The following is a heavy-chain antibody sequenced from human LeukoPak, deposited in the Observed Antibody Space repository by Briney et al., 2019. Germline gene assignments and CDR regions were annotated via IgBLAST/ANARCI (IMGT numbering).Heavy chain of an antibody. CDR1: GFTFSNAW. J-gene: IGHJ4*02. CDR2: IKSKTGGGTT. D-gene: IGHD3-9*01. V-gene: IGHV3-15*01. CDR3: TTRTYYDILTGYLPLVDY. Sequence: PGGSLRLSCAASGFTFSNAWMSWVRQDPGKGLEWVGRIKSKTGGGTTDYAAPVKGRFTISRDDSKNTLYLQMNSLKTEDTAVYYCTTRTYYDILTGYLPLVDYWGQGTLVTVSS.